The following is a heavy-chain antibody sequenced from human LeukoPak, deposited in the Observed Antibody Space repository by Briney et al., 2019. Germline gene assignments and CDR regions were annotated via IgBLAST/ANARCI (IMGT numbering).Heavy chain of an antibody. D-gene: IGHD6-13*01. CDR2: IWYDGSNK. J-gene: IGHJ4*02. CDR3: ARRAAATLGFDY. Sequence: GGSLRLSCAASGFTFSSYGMHWVRQAPGKGLEWVAVIWYDGSNKYYADSVKGRFTISRDNSKNTLYLQMNSLRAEDTAVYYCARRAAATLGFDYWGQGTLVTVSS. CDR1: GFTFSSYG. V-gene: IGHV3-33*01.